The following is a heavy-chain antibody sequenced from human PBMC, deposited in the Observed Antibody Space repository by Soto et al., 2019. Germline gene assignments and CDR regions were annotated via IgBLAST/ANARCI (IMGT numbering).Heavy chain of an antibody. CDR1: GACSDRATYS. CDR3: ARLISGDPDSLAY. CDR2: IGSSGST. D-gene: IGHD3-10*01. V-gene: IGHV4-39*01. J-gene: IGHJ4*02. Sequence: GTVGLSCAVSGACSDRATYSCGGIRQAPRNGREWIGGIGSSGSTYYSPSLKSRVTISVDTSNTQFSLKLSSVTAADTAVYYCARLISGDPDSLAYWGPGPLVTVS.